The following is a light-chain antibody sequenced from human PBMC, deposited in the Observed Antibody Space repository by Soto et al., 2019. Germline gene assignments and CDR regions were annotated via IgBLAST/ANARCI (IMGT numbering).Light chain of an antibody. CDR2: QLS. V-gene: IGKV2-30*01. J-gene: IGKJ2*01. CDR3: MQGAHWPPLYT. CDR1: QSLVYTDGNTY. Sequence: DVVVTQSPLSLPVTLGQPASISCRSSQSLVYTDGNTYLNWFQQRPGQSPRRVIYQLSNRDSGVPDRFSGRGSGTDYSLKISMVAAEDVGVYYCMQGAHWPPLYTFGQGTKVEIK.